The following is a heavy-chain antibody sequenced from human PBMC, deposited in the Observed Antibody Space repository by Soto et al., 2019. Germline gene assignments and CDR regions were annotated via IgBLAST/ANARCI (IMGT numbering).Heavy chain of an antibody. CDR1: GFTFSSYG. Sequence: QVQLVESGGGVVQPGRSLRLSCAASGFTFSSYGMHWVRQAPGKGLEWVAVIWYDGSNKYYADSVKGRFTSSRDNSKNTLYLQMNSLRAEDTAVYYCARRDHDTRGSYSYGYYYGMDVWGQGTTVTVAS. CDR3: ARRDHDTRGSYSYGYYYGMDV. D-gene: IGHD1-26*01. V-gene: IGHV3-33*01. CDR2: IWYDGSNK. J-gene: IGHJ6*02.